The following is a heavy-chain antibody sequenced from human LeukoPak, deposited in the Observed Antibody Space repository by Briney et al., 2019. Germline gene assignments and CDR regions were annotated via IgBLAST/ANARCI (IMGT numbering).Heavy chain of an antibody. D-gene: IGHD1-26*01. Sequence: ETLSLTCTVSGGSISSSTYYGGWIRPPPGKGLEWIGSIFYSGNTYYNPSLKSRVTISIDTSKNQFSLKLSSVTAADTAVYYCATTSGSGSPHWFDPWGQGTLVTVSS. J-gene: IGHJ5*02. V-gene: IGHV4-39*07. CDR3: ATTSGSGSPHWFDP. CDR1: GGSISSSTYY. CDR2: IFYSGNT.